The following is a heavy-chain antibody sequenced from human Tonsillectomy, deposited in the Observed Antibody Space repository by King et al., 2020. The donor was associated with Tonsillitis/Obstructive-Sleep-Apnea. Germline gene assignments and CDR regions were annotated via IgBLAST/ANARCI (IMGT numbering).Heavy chain of an antibody. CDR2: IRSKTYGGTT. CDR1: GFTFREYG. CDR3: TRVGTGGSYSYDI. D-gene: IGHD1-26*01. J-gene: IGHJ3*02. Sequence: VQLVESGGGLEQPGRSLRLSCTVSGFTFREYGMSWVRQAPGKGLEWVGFIRSKTYGGTTEYAASVKGRFTISRDESKSIAYVQMNSLKTEDTAVYYCTRVGTGGSYSYDIWGQGTMVTVSS. V-gene: IGHV3-49*04.